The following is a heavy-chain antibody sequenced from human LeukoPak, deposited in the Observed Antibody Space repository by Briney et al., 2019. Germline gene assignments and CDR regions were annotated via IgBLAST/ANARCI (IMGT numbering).Heavy chain of an antibody. Sequence: SETLSLTRTVSGGSISSYYWSWIRQPPGKGLEWIGYIYYSGSTNYHPSLKSRVTISVDTSKNQFSLKLSSVTAADTAVYYCARDRVVGATDYYYYMDVWGKGTTVTVSS. CDR2: IYYSGST. V-gene: IGHV4-59*01. CDR3: ARDRVVGATDYYYYMDV. CDR1: GGSISSYY. J-gene: IGHJ6*03. D-gene: IGHD1-26*01.